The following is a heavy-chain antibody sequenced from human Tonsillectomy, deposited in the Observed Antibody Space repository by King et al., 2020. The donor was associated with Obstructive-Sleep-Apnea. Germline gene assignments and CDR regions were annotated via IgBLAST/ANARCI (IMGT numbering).Heavy chain of an antibody. V-gene: IGHV5-51*01. CDR3: ARRVDTAMANDAFDI. D-gene: IGHD5-18*01. CDR2: IYPGDSDT. J-gene: IGHJ3*02. Sequence: QLVQSGAEVKKPGESLKISCKGSGYSFTSYWIGWVRQMPGKGLEWMGIIYPGDSDTRYSPSFQGQVTISADKSISTAYLQWSSLKASDTAMYYCARRVDTAMANDAFDIWGQGTMVTVSS. CDR1: GYSFTSYW.